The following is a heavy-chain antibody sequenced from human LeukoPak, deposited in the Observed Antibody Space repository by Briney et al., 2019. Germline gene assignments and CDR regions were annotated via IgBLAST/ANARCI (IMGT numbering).Heavy chain of an antibody. J-gene: IGHJ6*02. CDR3: ARDRVGATRYYYYGMDV. CDR1: GYTFTSYP. V-gene: IGHV7-4-1*02. CDR2: INTNTGNP. Sequence: ASATVSCKAPGYTFTSYPMNWVRQAPGQGLEWMGWINTNTGNPTYAQGFTGRFVFSLDTSVSTAYLQISSLKAEDTAVYYCARDRVGATRYYYYGMDVWGQGTTVTVSS. D-gene: IGHD1-26*01.